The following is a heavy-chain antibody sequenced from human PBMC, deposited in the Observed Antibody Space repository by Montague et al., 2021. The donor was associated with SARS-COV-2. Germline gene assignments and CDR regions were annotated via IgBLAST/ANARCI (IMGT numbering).Heavy chain of an antibody. V-gene: IGHV4-4*03. J-gene: IGHJ4*02. CDR2: IYQRVST. CDR3: VRAGGIHNRPPV. CDR1: GDSIMPADC. D-gene: IGHD4-23*01. Sequence: PETLSLTCAVSGDSIMPADCWSWVRQPPGQGLEWIGEIYQRVSTNYNPSLKSRVSMSVDKSKNQVSLELYSVTAGDTALYYCVRAGGIHNRPPVWGQGALVIVSS.